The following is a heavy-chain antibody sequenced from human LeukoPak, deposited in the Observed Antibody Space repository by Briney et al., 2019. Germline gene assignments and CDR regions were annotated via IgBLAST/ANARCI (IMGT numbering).Heavy chain of an antibody. J-gene: IGHJ4*02. V-gene: IGHV3-30*04. CDR1: GFTFSSYA. CDR2: ISYDGSNK. Sequence: GGSLRLSCAASGFTFSSYAMHWVRQAPGKGLEWVAVISYDGSNKYYADSVKGRFTISRDNSKNTLYLQMNSLRAEDTAVYYCARGGLAACDYWGQGTLVTVSS. D-gene: IGHD6-6*01. CDR3: ARGGLAACDY.